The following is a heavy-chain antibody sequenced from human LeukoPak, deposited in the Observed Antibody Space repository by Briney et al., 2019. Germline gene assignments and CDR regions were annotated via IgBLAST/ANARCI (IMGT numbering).Heavy chain of an antibody. D-gene: IGHD4-23*01. CDR1: GYTFTNYY. CDR3: ALSNSVGRFHY. CDR2: MNPSGGST. J-gene: IGHJ4*02. Sequence: ASVKVSCKGSGYTFTNYYMHWGRQAPGQGLEWVGIMNPSGGSTSYAQKFHGRGTITRDTSTSTGYMELSSLRSGDTAVYYCALSNSVGRFHYWGEGALVTVSS. V-gene: IGHV1-46*01.